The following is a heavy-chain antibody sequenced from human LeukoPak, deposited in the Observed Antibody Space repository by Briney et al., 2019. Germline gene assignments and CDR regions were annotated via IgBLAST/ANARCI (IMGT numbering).Heavy chain of an antibody. CDR1: GFTFSSYS. CDR3: ARRAGAYSHPYDY. V-gene: IGHV3-21*04. J-gene: IGHJ4*02. CDR2: ISSSSSYI. D-gene: IGHD4/OR15-4a*01. Sequence: GGSLRLSCAASGFTFSSYSMNWVRQAPGKGLEWVSSISSSSSYIYYADSVKGRFTISRDNSKNTLFLQMNSLRAEDTAVYYCARRAGAYSHPYDYWGQGTLVTVSS.